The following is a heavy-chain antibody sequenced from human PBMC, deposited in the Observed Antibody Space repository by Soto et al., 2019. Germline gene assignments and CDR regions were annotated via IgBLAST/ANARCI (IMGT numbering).Heavy chain of an antibody. CDR1: GFTFSTDW. V-gene: IGHV3-74*01. Sequence: EVQLVESGGGLVQPGGSLRLSCAASGFTFSTDWMHWVRQAPGKGLVWVSRIKSDGSTTNYADSVKGRFTISRDNAKNTLYLPMNSLRADNTAVYYYNNGTKNSFDIWGQGTMVTVSS. D-gene: IGHD1-7*01. CDR2: IKSDGSTT. CDR3: NNGTKNSFDI. J-gene: IGHJ3*02.